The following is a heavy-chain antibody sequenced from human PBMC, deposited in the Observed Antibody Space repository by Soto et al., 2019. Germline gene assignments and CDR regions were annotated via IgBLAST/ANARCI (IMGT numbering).Heavy chain of an antibody. CDR2: IRSDGSNK. CDR3: ARDFVYYEGSGRNYHYGMDV. D-gene: IGHD3-22*01. CDR1: GFNFISYG. J-gene: IGHJ6*02. V-gene: IGHV3-33*01. Sequence: QEQLVESGGGVVQPGRYLRLSCEASGFNFISYGMHWVRQAPGKGLEWVAVIRSDGSNKYYADSVKDRFTISRDNSXNTLYLEMYSLRAEDTAVYYCARDFVYYEGSGRNYHYGMDVWGQGTTVTVS.